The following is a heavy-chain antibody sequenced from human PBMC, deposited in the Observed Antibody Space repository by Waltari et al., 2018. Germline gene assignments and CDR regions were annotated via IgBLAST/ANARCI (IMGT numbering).Heavy chain of an antibody. CDR1: GGSFSGYY. D-gene: IGHD3-22*01. J-gene: IGHJ3*02. Sequence: QVQLQQWGAGLLKPSETLSLPCAVYGGSFSGYYWSWIRQPPGKGLEWIGEINHSGSTNYNPSLKSRVTISVDTSKNQFSLKLSSVTAADTAVYYCATRSLGYYYDSSGHRAFDIWGQGTMVTVSS. V-gene: IGHV4-34*01. CDR2: INHSGST. CDR3: ATRSLGYYYDSSGHRAFDI.